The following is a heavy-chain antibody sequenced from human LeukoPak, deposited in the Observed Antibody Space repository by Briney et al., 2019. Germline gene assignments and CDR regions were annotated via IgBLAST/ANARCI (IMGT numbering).Heavy chain of an antibody. Sequence: GRSLRLSCAASGFTFSSYGMHWVRQAPGKGLEWVAVISYDGSNKYCADSVKGRFTISRDNSKNTVYLQMNSLRVEDTAVYYCARDVQYYYHSRGPSGAFDIWGQGTMVTVSS. J-gene: IGHJ3*02. D-gene: IGHD3-22*01. CDR3: ARDVQYYYHSRGPSGAFDI. CDR1: GFTFSSYG. CDR2: ISYDGSNK. V-gene: IGHV3-30*03.